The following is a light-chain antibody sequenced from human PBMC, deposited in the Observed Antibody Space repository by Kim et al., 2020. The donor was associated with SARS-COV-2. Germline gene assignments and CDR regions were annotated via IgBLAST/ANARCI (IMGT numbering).Light chain of an antibody. J-gene: IGLJ2*01. CDR3: AAWDDILNGVV. V-gene: IGLV1-36*01. CDR2: YDD. CDR1: ISNIGNNA. Sequence: RVTISCSGSISNIGNNAVNWYQQLPGKAPKLLIYYDDLLPSGVSDRFSGSKSGTSASLAISGLQSEDEADYYCAAWDDILNGVVFGGGTQLTVL.